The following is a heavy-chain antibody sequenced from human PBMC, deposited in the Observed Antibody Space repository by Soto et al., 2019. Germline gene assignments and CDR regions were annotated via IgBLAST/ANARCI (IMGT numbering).Heavy chain of an antibody. J-gene: IGHJ4*02. V-gene: IGHV3-23*01. CDR3: TKNYYFDN. CDR2: ITTSGDST. CDR1: GVTFSSYA. Sequence: GGSLRLSCAASGVTFSSYAMSWVRQAPGKGLEWVSSITTSGDSTYYADSVKGRFTSSRDNSKNTLSLQMNSLRAEDTAVYYCTKNYYFDNWGQGTLVTVSS.